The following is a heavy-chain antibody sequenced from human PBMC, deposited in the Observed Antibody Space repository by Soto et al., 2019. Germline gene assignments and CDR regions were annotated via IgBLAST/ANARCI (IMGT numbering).Heavy chain of an antibody. D-gene: IGHD6-19*01. CDR3: ARDWSEQAVAGMPLVPH. Sequence: QVRLVQSGAEVKKPGASLHISCPASGFMFNKYALHWVRQAPGQRPEWMGWINGGNGNTRYSEKFQGRVTITRDTSASTIIYLALSGLRSEDTAIYLCARDWSEQAVAGMPLVPHWGHGTLVTVSS. J-gene: IGHJ4*01. CDR2: INGGNGNT. V-gene: IGHV1-3*01. CDR1: GFMFNKYA.